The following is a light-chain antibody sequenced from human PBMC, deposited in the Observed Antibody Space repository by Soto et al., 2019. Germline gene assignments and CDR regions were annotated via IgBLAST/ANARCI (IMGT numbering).Light chain of an antibody. Sequence: DIQMTQSLSSLSASVGDRVTITCRALQSIDTYLNWYQQKPGEAPKLLIYVASTLQSGVPSRFSGSGSGTDFTLTISSLQPEDFATYSCQQSYRAPLTFGGGTKVEIK. CDR1: QSIDTY. CDR2: VAS. J-gene: IGKJ4*01. CDR3: QQSYRAPLT. V-gene: IGKV1-39*01.